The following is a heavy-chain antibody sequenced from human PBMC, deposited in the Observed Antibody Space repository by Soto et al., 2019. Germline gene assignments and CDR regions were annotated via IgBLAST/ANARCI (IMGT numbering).Heavy chain of an antibody. V-gene: IGHV6-1*01. D-gene: IGHD6-19*01. CDR2: TYYRSKWYN. J-gene: IGHJ6*02. CDR3: ARDGRTRIAVAGYYYYGMDV. Sequence: SQTLSLTCAISGDSVSSNSAAWNWIRQSPSRGLEWLGRTYYRSKWYNDYAVSVKSRITINTDTSRNQFSLHLNSVTPEDTAVYYCARDGRTRIAVAGYYYYGMDVWGQGTTVTVS. CDR1: GDSVSSNSAA.